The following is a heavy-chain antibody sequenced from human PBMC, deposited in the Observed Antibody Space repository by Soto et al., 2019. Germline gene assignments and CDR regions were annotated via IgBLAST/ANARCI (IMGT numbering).Heavy chain of an antibody. CDR3: ARSRVVVVQSRYYFYY. CDR2: ISSSSSYI. CDR1: GFTFSSYS. J-gene: IGHJ4*02. Sequence: GGSLRLSCAASGFTFSSYSMNWVRQAPGKGLEWVSSISSSSSYIYYADSVKGRFTISRDNAKDSLYLQMNSLRAEDTAVYYCARSRVVVVQSRYYFYYWGQGSLVTVSS. D-gene: IGHD2-15*01. V-gene: IGHV3-21*01.